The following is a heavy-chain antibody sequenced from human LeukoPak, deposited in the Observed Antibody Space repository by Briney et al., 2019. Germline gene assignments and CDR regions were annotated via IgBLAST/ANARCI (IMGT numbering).Heavy chain of an antibody. J-gene: IGHJ4*02. CDR2: INHSGST. Sequence: SETLSLTCAVYGGSFSGYYWSWIRQPPGKGLEWIGEINHSGSTNYNPSLKSRVTISVDTSKNQFSLKLSSVTAADTVVYYCARGKRGYYGSGSYYNIYDYWGQGTLVTVSS. CDR1: GGSFSGYY. CDR3: ARGKRGYYGSGSYYNIYDY. D-gene: IGHD3-10*01. V-gene: IGHV4-34*01.